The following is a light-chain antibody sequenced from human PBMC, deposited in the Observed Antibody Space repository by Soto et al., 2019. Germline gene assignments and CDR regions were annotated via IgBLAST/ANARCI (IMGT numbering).Light chain of an antibody. CDR3: AAWDNSLNGYV. CDR1: SSNIGSTR. Sequence: SVLTQPPSASGTPGQRVAISCSGASSNIGSTRANWYRQLPGTAPKLLIYSDNQRPSGVPDRFSGSKSGTSASLAISGLQSEDEADYYCAAWDNSLNGYVFGTGTKLTVL. V-gene: IGLV1-44*01. J-gene: IGLJ1*01. CDR2: SDN.